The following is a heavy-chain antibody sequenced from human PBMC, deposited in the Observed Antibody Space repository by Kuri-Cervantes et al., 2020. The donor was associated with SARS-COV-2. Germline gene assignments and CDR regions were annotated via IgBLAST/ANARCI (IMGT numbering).Heavy chain of an antibody. J-gene: IGHJ6*02. CDR1: GGSISSGGYY. D-gene: IGHD6-19*01. CDR3: ARSKGSGWFGFDPSMDV. CDR2: IYYSGST. Sequence: SCTVSGGSISSGGYYWSWIRQHPGKGLEWIGYIYYSGSTYYNPSLKSRVTISVDTSKNQFSLKLSSVTAADTAVYYCARSKGSGWFGFDPSMDVWGQGTTVTVSS. V-gene: IGHV4-31*02.